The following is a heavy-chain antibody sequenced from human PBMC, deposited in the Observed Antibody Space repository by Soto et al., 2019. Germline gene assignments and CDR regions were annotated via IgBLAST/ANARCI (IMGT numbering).Heavy chain of an antibody. D-gene: IGHD2-2*01. Sequence: SETLSLTCTVSCGSISSYYWSWIRQPPGKGLEWIGYIYYSGSTNYNPSLKSRVTISVDTSKNQFSLKLSSVTAADTAVYYCARAGKPAAYYYYMDVWGKGTTVTVSS. CDR2: IYYSGST. CDR1: CGSISSYY. J-gene: IGHJ6*03. CDR3: ARAGKPAAYYYYMDV. V-gene: IGHV4-59*01.